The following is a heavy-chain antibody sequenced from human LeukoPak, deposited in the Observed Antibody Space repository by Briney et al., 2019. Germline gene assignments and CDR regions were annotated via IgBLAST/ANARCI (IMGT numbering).Heavy chain of an antibody. CDR2: IYFSGSA. CDR3: ARQNYDFWPGLLHPDY. Sequence: SETLSLTCTVSGDITHYWGWIRQPPGKGLECIGSIYFSGSAYYNPSLRSRVTISLDTSKKQLSLKLNSVTAADTAVYYCARQNYDFWPGLLHPDYWGQGIFVAVSS. D-gene: IGHD3/OR15-3a*01. V-gene: IGHV4-39*01. CDR1: GDITHY. J-gene: IGHJ4*02.